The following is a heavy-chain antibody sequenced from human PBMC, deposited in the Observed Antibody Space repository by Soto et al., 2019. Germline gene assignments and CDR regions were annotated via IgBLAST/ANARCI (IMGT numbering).Heavy chain of an antibody. CDR3: AKGVFYDGGNSFDY. Sequence: GGSLRLSCAASGSTFSTYGMHWVRQAPGKGLEWVAVISYDGDNKYYADSVKGRFTISRDNSKNTLYLQMNSLRAEDTAVYYCAKGVFYDGGNSFDYWGQGSLVTVSS. J-gene: IGHJ4*02. V-gene: IGHV3-30*18. CDR2: ISYDGDNK. D-gene: IGHD2-21*01. CDR1: GSTFSTYG.